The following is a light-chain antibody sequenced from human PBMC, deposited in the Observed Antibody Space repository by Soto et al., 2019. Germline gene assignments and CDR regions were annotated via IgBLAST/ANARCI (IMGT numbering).Light chain of an antibody. CDR2: GTS. CDR3: LQYGSCP. CDR1: QTISSNN. V-gene: IGKV3-20*01. J-gene: IGKJ1*01. Sequence: EIVLTQSPGTLSVSPGERATLSCRASQTISSNNLAWYQQKPGQAPSLLIYGTSSRATGIPDRFSGSGSGTDFTLTISRLEPEDSAIYYCLQYGSCPFGQGTKV.